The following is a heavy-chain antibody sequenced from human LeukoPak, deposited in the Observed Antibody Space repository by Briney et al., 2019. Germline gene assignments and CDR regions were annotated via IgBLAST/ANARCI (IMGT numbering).Heavy chain of an antibody. CDR1: DGVFSNYY. D-gene: IGHD2-15*01. CDR3: ARIRCSTCAFDY. Sequence: SETLSLTCAVYDGVFSNYYWTWIRQPPGKGLEWIGEINHSGSTNYNPSLKSRVTISVDTSKKQFSLNLSSVTAADTAVYYCARIRCSTCAFDYWGQGTLVTVSS. CDR2: INHSGST. V-gene: IGHV4-34*01. J-gene: IGHJ4*02.